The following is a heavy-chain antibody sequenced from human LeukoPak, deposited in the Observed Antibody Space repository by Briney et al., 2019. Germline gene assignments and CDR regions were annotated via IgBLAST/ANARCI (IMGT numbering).Heavy chain of an antibody. J-gene: IGHJ3*02. Sequence: SQTLALTCAISGDSVSSNSAAWNWIRQSPSRGLEWLGRTYYRSKWYYDYAVSVKSRVTVKPDTSKNQCSLHLNSVTPEDTAMYYCARDFTVIPLVAAFDIWGQGTMVTVSS. CDR2: TYYRSKWYY. CDR1: GDSVSSNSAA. CDR3: ARDFTVIPLVAAFDI. D-gene: IGHD3-22*01. V-gene: IGHV6-1*01.